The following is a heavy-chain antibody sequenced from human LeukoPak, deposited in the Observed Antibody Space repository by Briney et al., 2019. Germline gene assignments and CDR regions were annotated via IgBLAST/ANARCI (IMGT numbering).Heavy chain of an antibody. CDR3: ARDYLDSGYDLFFDY. V-gene: IGHV1-69*04. Sequence: GASVKVSCKASGYTFTSYAISWVRQAPGQGLEWMGRIIPILGIANYAQKFQGRVTITADKSTSTAYMELSSLRSEDTAVYYCARDYLDSGYDLFFDYWGQGTLVTVSS. CDR1: GYTFTSYA. CDR2: IIPILGIA. J-gene: IGHJ4*02. D-gene: IGHD5-12*01.